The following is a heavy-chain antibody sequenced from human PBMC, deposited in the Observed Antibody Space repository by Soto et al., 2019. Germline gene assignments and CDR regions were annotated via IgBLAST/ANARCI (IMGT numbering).Heavy chain of an antibody. D-gene: IGHD3-3*01. CDR3: AREYEDLTSNFDY. Sequence: PGGSLRLSCAASGFTFTRYSMNWVGQAPGKGLEWVSSISSTTNYIYYGDSMKGRFTISRDNAKNLLYLEMNSLRAEDTAVYYCAREYEDLTSNFDYWGQGTLVTVSS. J-gene: IGHJ4*02. CDR2: ISSTTNYI. CDR1: GFTFTRYS. V-gene: IGHV3-21*06.